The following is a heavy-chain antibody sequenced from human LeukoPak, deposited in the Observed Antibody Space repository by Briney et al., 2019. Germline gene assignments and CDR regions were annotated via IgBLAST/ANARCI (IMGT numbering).Heavy chain of an antibody. J-gene: IGHJ3*02. D-gene: IGHD3-10*01. V-gene: IGHV4-59*01. Sequence: SETLSLTCTVSGGSISSYYWSWIRQPPGKGLEWIGYIYYSGSTNYNPSLKSRVTISVDTSKNQFSLKLSSVTAADTAVYYCARLNPRTGDAFDIWGQGTMVTASS. CDR3: ARLNPRTGDAFDI. CDR2: IYYSGST. CDR1: GGSISSYY.